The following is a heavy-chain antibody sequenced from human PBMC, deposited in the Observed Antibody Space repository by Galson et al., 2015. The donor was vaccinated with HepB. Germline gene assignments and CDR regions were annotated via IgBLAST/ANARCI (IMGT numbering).Heavy chain of an antibody. CDR3: AKDRRRSSGWYVGYYYGMDV. V-gene: IGHV3-33*06. J-gene: IGHJ6*02. CDR1: GFTFSSYG. D-gene: IGHD6-19*01. CDR2: IWYDGSNK. Sequence: SLRLSCAASGFTFSSYGMHWVRQAPGKGLEWVAVIWYDGSNKYYADSVKGRFTISRDNSKNTLYLQMNSLRAEDTAVYYCAKDRRRSSGWYVGYYYGMDVWGQGTTVTVSS.